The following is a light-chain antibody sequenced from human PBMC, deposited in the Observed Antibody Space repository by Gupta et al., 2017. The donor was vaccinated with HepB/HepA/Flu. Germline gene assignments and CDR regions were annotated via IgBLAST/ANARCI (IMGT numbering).Light chain of an antibody. V-gene: IGLV1-47*01. CDR1: SSNIGRNY. J-gene: IGLJ3*02. Sequence: QSVVTQSPSQSGTPGQRVTISCSGSSSNIGRNYVCWYQQLPGTAPKLLICHNDQRPSGVPDRFSASKAGTSASLVISGLRSEDDADYYCAAWDERLSGWVFGGGTKLTVL. CDR3: AAWDERLSGWV. CDR2: HND.